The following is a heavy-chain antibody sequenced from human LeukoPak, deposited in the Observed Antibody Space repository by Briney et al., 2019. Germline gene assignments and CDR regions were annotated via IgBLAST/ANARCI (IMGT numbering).Heavy chain of an antibody. CDR1: GGSISSSSYY. D-gene: IGHD3-22*01. CDR2: IYYSGST. J-gene: IGHJ4*02. CDR3: ATSAGYYYDSSGYYYLY. V-gene: IGHV4-39*01. Sequence: PSETLSLTCTVSGGSISSSSYYWGWIRQPPGKGLEWIGSIYYSGSTYYNPSLKSRVTISVDTSKNQFSLKLSSVTAADTAVYYCATSAGYYYDSSGYYYLYWGQGTLVTVSS.